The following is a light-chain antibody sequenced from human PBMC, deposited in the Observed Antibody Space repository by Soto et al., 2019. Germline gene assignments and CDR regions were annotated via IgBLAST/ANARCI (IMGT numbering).Light chain of an antibody. Sequence: ETVPTTSTGALSPSPGERDTRSCVASQSVSNNYLAWYQQKPGQAPRRLIYGASNRATGIPDRFSGSGSGTDFTLTISRLEPEDFAVYYCQQYGISGTFGQGTKVDI. V-gene: IGKV3-20*01. CDR3: QQYGISGT. CDR1: QSVSNNY. J-gene: IGKJ1*01. CDR2: GAS.